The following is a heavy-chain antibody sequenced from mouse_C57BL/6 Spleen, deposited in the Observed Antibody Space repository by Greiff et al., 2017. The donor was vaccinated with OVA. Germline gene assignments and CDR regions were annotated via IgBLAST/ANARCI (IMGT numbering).Heavy chain of an antibody. Sequence: QVQLQQSGPELVKPGASVKISCKASGYAFSSSWMNWVKQRPGKGLEWIGRIYPGDGDTNYNGKFKGKATLTADKSSSTAYMQLSSLTSEDSAVYFCARSEAYYSNYVDYFDYWGQGTTLTVSS. CDR1: GYAFSSSW. D-gene: IGHD2-5*01. J-gene: IGHJ2*01. CDR3: ARSEAYYSNYVDYFDY. CDR2: IYPGDGDT. V-gene: IGHV1-82*01.